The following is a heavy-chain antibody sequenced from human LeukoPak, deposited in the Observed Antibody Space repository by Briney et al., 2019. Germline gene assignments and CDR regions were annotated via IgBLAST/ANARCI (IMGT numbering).Heavy chain of an antibody. CDR1: GFTVSNNR. Sequence: GGSLRLSCAASGFTVSNNRLSWVRQAPGKGLEWVANIKQDGSEKYYVDSVKGRFTISRDNAKNSLYLQMNSLRAEDTAVYYCARPDTYYDFWSGPNAYYYYGMDVWGQGTTVTVSS. D-gene: IGHD3-3*01. J-gene: IGHJ6*02. CDR2: IKQDGSEK. V-gene: IGHV3-7*01. CDR3: ARPDTYYDFWSGPNAYYYYGMDV.